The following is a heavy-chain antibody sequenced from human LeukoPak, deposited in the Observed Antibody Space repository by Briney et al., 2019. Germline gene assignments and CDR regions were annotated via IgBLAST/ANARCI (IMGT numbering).Heavy chain of an antibody. D-gene: IGHD1-26*01. V-gene: IGHV3-74*01. CDR3: ARERSWGGFDY. Sequence: GGSLRLSCAASGFTFSSYWMHWVRQAPGKGLVWVSRINSDGSSTSYADSVKGRFTISRDNAKNSLYLQMNSLRAEDTAVYYCARERSWGGFDYWGQGTLVTVSS. J-gene: IGHJ4*02. CDR1: GFTFSSYW. CDR2: INSDGSST.